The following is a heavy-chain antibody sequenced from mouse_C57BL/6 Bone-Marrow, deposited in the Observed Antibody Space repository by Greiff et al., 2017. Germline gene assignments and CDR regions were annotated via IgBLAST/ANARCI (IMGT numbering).Heavy chain of an antibody. V-gene: IGHV14-4*01. CDR2: IDPENGDT. Sequence: EVQLQQSGAELVRPGASVKLSCTASGFNIKDDYMHWVKQRPEQGLEWIGWIDPENGDTEYASKFQGKATITADKSSNTAYLQLSSLTSEDTAVYYCTTRMFDYWGQGTTLTVSS. CDR1: GFNIKDDY. CDR3: TTRMFDY. J-gene: IGHJ2*01.